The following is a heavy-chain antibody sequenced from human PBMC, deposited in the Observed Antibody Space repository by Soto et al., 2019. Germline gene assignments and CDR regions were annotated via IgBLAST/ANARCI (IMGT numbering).Heavy chain of an antibody. V-gene: IGHV4-31*03. Sequence: QVQLQESGPGLVKPSQTLSLTCTVSGGSISSGGYYWSWIRQHPGKVLEYIGYIYYSGSTYYNPSLKSGVAIAVDTSTNQFSLKLTSVTAADSAVYYCAAEVGFGPLFDYWGQGTLVTVSS. CDR2: IYYSGST. D-gene: IGHD3-3*01. J-gene: IGHJ4*02. CDR3: AAEVGFGPLFDY. CDR1: GGSISSGGYY.